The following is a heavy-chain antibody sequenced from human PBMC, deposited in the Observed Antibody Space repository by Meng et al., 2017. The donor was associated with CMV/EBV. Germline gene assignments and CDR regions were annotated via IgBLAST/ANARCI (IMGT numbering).Heavy chain of an antibody. CDR3: ARDLMNCSSTSCANWFDP. V-gene: IGHV4-4*07. D-gene: IGHD2-2*01. CDR1: GGSISSYS. Sequence: VPLQGSALGLVKPAVPLSLPCTASGGSISSYSWSWIRQPAGKGLEWIGRIYTSGSTNYNPSLNSRVTMSVDTSKNQFSLKLSSVTAADTAVYYCARDLMNCSSTSCANWFDPWGQGTLVTVSS. J-gene: IGHJ5*02. CDR2: IYTSGST.